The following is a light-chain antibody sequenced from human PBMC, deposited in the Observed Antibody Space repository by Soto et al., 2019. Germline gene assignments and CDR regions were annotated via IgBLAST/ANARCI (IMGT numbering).Light chain of an antibody. J-gene: IGKJ4*01. CDR1: ESVTSNN. CDR2: GAS. CDR3: QHYGSSPKVT. Sequence: EIVLTQSPGTLSLSPGERATLSCRASESVTSNNLAWYRQKPCQAPSLLIYGASTRATGIPDRVSGSGSGTDFTLTINRLEPXDFAVYYCQHYGSSPKVTFGGGTRVEI. V-gene: IGKV3-20*01.